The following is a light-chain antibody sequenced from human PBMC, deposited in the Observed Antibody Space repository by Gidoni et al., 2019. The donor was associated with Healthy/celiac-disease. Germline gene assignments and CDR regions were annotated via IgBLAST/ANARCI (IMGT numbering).Light chain of an antibody. CDR3: QQYNSYPWT. V-gene: IGKV1-5*03. J-gene: IGKJ1*01. CDR1: QSISSW. CDR2: KAS. Sequence: DIQMTQSPSTLSASVGDRVTITCRASQSISSWLAWYQQKPGKAPKLLIYKASSLESGVPSRFSGSGSGTEFTLTISSLQPDDFGTYYCQQYNSYPWTFXQXTKVEIK.